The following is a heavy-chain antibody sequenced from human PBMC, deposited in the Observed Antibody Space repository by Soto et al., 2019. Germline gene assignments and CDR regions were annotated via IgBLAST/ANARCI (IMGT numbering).Heavy chain of an antibody. CDR3: ARHRRYYDILTGYRYYYYMDV. D-gene: IGHD3-9*01. CDR2: ISSSGSTI. CDR1: GFTFSDYY. V-gene: IGHV3-11*01. Sequence: GGSLRLSCAASGFTFSDYYMSWIRQAPGKGLEWVSYISSSGSTIYYADSVKGRFTISRDNAKNSLYLQMNSLRAEDTAVYYCARHRRYYDILTGYRYYYYMDVWGKGTTVTVSS. J-gene: IGHJ6*03.